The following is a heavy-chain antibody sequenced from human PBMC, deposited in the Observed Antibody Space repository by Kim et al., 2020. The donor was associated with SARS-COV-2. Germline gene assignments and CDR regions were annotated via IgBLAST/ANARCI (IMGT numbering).Heavy chain of an antibody. CDR2: INHSGST. CDR3: ARGSRPAYYFDY. CDR1: GGSFSGYY. V-gene: IGHV4-34*01. Sequence: SETLSLTCAVYGGSFSGYYWSWIRQPPGKGLEWIGEINHSGSTNYNPSLKSRVTISVDTSKNQFSLKLSSVTAADTAVYYCARGSRPAYYFDYWGQGTLVTVSS. J-gene: IGHJ4*02. D-gene: IGHD6-13*01.